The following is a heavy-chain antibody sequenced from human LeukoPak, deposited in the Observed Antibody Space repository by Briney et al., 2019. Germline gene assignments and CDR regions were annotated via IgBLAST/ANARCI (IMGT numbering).Heavy chain of an antibody. D-gene: IGHD6-19*01. CDR2: ISAYNGNT. Sequence: ASVKVSCKASGYTFTIYGISWVRQAPGQGLEYMGWISAYNGNTNYAQKLQGRVTMTTDTSTSTAYMELRSLRSDDTAAYYCAREKGEQWLAYFDYWGQGTLVTVSS. V-gene: IGHV1-18*01. J-gene: IGHJ4*02. CDR3: AREKGEQWLAYFDY. CDR1: GYTFTIYG.